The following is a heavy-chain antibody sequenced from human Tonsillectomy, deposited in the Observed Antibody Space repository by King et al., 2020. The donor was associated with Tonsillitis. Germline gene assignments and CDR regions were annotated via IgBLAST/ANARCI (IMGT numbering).Heavy chain of an antibody. Sequence: VQLVESGGGLVKPGGSLRLSCAASGFSFSKHNMNWVRQAPGKGLEWLSSISSSSNNIFYTESVKGRFTVSRDNANSTLYLQMDGLGAEDTAVYYCARLKIDIIPAAQQYFYYGMDVWGQGTTVTVSS. CDR1: GFSFSKHN. CDR3: ARLKIDIIPAAQQYFYYGMDV. D-gene: IGHD2/OR15-2a*01. V-gene: IGHV3-21*01. J-gene: IGHJ6*02. CDR2: ISSSSNNI.